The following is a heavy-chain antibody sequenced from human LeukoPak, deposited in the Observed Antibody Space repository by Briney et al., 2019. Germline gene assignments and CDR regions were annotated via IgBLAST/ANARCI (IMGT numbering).Heavy chain of an antibody. Sequence: PSETLSLTCAVYGGSFSGYYWSWIRQPPGKGLEWIREINHSGSINYNPSLKSRGPISVDTSKNQFSLKLSSVTAADTGVYYCARSNRGRSPTIFGVVPQTYYFDNWGQGTLVTVSS. CDR1: GGSFSGYY. J-gene: IGHJ4*02. V-gene: IGHV4-34*01. CDR3: ARSNRGRSPTIFGVVPQTYYFDN. CDR2: INHSGSI. D-gene: IGHD3-3*01.